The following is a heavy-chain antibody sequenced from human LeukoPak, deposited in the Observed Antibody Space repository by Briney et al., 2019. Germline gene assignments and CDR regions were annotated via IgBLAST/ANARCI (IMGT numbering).Heavy chain of an antibody. Sequence: GGSLRLSCAASGFTFSSYAMNWVRRAPGKGLEWVANIKQDESEKYYVDSVKGRFTISRDNAKNSLYLQMNNLRAEDTAVYYCARVLDSSTSRYQSLKYWGQGTLVTVSS. CDR2: IKQDESEK. J-gene: IGHJ1*01. CDR3: ARVLDSSTSRYQSLKY. CDR1: GFTFSSYA. D-gene: IGHD2-2*01. V-gene: IGHV3-7*01.